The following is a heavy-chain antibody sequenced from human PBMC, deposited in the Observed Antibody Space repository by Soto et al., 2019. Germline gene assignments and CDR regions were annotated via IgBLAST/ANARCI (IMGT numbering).Heavy chain of an antibody. Sequence: GGSLRLSCAASGFTFSSYGISWIRLSPGKGLEWVSVISGGGDTTYYTPSVKGRFTISRDDFRSTLYLQMNSLRTEDTAIYYCAKLRDFVVLPAGILDYWGPGTLVTVS. CDR2: ISGGGDTT. CDR1: GFTFSSYG. V-gene: IGHV3-23*01. J-gene: IGHJ4*02. CDR3: AKLRDFVVLPAGILDY. D-gene: IGHD2-8*01.